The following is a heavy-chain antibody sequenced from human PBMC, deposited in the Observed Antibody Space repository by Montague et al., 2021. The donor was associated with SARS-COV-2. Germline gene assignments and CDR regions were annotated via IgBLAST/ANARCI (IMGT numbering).Heavy chain of an antibody. D-gene: IGHD3-16*01. Sequence: KYNPSLKSRVTIFIDKSKNHFSLQLSSVTAADTAVYYCARGGTYHYGMDVWGQGTTVAVS. J-gene: IGHJ6*02. V-gene: IGHV4/OR15-8*02. CDR3: ARGGTYHYGMDV.